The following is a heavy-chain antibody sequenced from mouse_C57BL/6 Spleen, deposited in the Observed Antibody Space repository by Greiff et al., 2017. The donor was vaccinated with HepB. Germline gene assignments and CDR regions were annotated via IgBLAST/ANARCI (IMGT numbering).Heavy chain of an antibody. V-gene: IGHV5-17*01. CDR2: ISSGSSTI. Sequence: DVKLVESGGGLVKPGGSLKLSCAASGFTFSDYGMHWVRQAPEKGLEWVAYISSGSSTIYYADTVKGRFTISRDNAKNTLFLQMTSLRSEDTAMYYCARPSTTVPFDYWGQGTTLTVSS. CDR3: ARPSTTVPFDY. J-gene: IGHJ2*01. CDR1: GFTFSDYG. D-gene: IGHD1-1*01.